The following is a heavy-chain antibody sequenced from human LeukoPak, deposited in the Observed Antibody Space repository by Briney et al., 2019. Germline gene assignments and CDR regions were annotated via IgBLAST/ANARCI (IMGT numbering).Heavy chain of an antibody. CDR2: ISPDDSDT. D-gene: IGHD4-17*01. CDR1: GYRFTDYW. J-gene: IGHJ4*02. V-gene: IGHV5-51*01. CDR3: ASYRGHYVSLPSPFDY. Sequence: GESLKISCKGSGYRFTDYWIGWVRQVPGKGLEWMGIISPDDSDTRDSPSYSPSFQGQVTISTDESISTAYLQWSSLKASDTAMYYCASYRGHYVSLPSPFDYWGQGTLVTVSS.